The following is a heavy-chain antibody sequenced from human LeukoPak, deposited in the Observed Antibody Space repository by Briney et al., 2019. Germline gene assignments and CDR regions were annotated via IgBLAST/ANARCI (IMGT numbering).Heavy chain of an antibody. CDR1: GYTFTNYG. Sequence: GASVKVSCKASGYTFTNYGITWVRQAPGQGLEWMGWISAYNGNTNYAQKLQGRVTMTTDTSTSTAYMELRSLRSDDTAVYYCARDGGDIVVVVAATYDYWGQGTLVTVSS. V-gene: IGHV1-18*01. CDR2: ISAYNGNT. CDR3: ARDGGDIVVVVAATYDY. J-gene: IGHJ4*02. D-gene: IGHD2-15*01.